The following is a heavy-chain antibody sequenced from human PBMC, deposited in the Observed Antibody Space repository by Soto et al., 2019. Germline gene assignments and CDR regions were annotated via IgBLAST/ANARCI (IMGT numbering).Heavy chain of an antibody. J-gene: IGHJ4*02. D-gene: IGHD3-22*01. CDR2: IIPMFAAS. V-gene: IGHV1-69*06. CDR1: GGAFSDFA. CDR3: VRATYFSDSSGYTRCFDY. Sequence: QVQLAQSGAEVRKPGSSVKVSCRTSGGAFSDFALSWVRQAPGQGLEWMGGIIPMFAASKYAQRFQGRVSISADTPTQTVYLELSSLTPEDTAVYYCVRATYFSDSSGYTRCFDYWGQGTLVTVSS.